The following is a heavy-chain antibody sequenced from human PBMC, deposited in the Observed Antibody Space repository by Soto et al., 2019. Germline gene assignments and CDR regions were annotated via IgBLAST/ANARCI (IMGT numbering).Heavy chain of an antibody. V-gene: IGHV3-23*01. J-gene: IGHJ4*02. CDR3: ARVGNLGYCSGGNCYPGFDF. Sequence: LRLSCAASGFTFSSYAMSWVRQAPGKGLEWVSAISGSGANTYHVDSVKGRFTISRDNSKNTLYMQMNSLRAEDTALYYCARVGNLGYCSGGNCYPGFDFWGPGIPVTVSS. CDR1: GFTFSSYA. D-gene: IGHD2-15*01. CDR2: ISGSGANT.